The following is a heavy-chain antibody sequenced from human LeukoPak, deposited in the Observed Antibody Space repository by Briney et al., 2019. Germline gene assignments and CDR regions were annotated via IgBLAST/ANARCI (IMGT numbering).Heavy chain of an antibody. CDR2: ISGSGGST. D-gene: IGHD3-3*01. CDR3: AKATYYDFWSGYLGGY. V-gene: IGHV3-23*01. J-gene: IGHJ4*02. CDR1: GFTFSTYA. Sequence: PGGSLRLSRAASGFTFSTYAMSWVRQAPGKGLEWVSAISGSGGSTYYADSVKGRFTISRDNSKNTLYLQMNSLRAEDTAVYYCAKATYYDFWSGYLGGYWGQGTLVTVSS.